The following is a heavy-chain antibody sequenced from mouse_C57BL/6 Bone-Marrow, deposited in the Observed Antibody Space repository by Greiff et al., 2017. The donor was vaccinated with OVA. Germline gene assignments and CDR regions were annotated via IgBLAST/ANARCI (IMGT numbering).Heavy chain of an antibody. Sequence: QVQLQQSGPELVKPGASVKISCKASGYAFSSSWMNWVKQRPGKGLEWIGRIYPGDGDTNYNGKFKGKATLTADESSSTAYMQLSSLTSEDSAVYFCAREDDYDWYVDVWGTGTTVTVSS. D-gene: IGHD2-4*01. CDR1: GYAFSSSW. CDR2: IYPGDGDT. CDR3: AREDDYDWYVDV. J-gene: IGHJ1*03. V-gene: IGHV1-82*01.